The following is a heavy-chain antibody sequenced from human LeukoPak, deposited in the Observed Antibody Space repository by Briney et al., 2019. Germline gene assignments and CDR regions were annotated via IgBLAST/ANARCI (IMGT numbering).Heavy chain of an antibody. Sequence: SXXVSCKASGYTFIDYCIHWVRQAPGQGLEWMGRINPNSGGTNYAQKFQGRVTMTSDTSISTAYMELSRLRSDDTAVYYCASEYNWNDPAYYYYTDVWGKGTTVTVSS. CDR2: INPNSGGT. CDR3: ASEYNWNDPAYYYYTDV. D-gene: IGHD1-20*01. J-gene: IGHJ6*03. CDR1: GYTFIDYC. V-gene: IGHV1-2*06.